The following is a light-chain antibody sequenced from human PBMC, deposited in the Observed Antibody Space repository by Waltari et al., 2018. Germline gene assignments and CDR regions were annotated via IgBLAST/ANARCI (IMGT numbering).Light chain of an antibody. V-gene: IGKV3-11*01. CDR1: QSVHTN. J-gene: IGKJ5*01. CDR3: QQRTTWPSIT. Sequence: EIVLTQSQAPLSLSPGERGTLPCRASQSVHTNLAWYQQNPRQAPRLLIYDASNRATGIPARFSGSGSGTDFTLTISSLEREDFAVYYCQQRTTWPSITFGQGTRLEIK. CDR2: DAS.